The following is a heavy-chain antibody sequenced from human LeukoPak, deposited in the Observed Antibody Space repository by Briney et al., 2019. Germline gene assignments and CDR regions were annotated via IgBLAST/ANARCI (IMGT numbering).Heavy chain of an antibody. V-gene: IGHV3-23*01. CDR2: ISGSGGTT. D-gene: IGHD6-13*01. Sequence: GGSLRLSCTASGFIFSTCAMSWVRQAPGKGLEWVSAISGSGGTTYYADSVKGRFTISRDNSKNTLFLQMNSLRAGDTAVYYCAKDRSSSSWFDGYDFWGQGTMVTVSS. CDR1: GFIFSTCA. CDR3: AKDRSSSSWFDGYDF. J-gene: IGHJ3*01.